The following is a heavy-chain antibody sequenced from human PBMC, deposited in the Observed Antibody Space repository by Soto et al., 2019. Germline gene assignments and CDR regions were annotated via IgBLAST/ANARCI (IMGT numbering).Heavy chain of an antibody. CDR1: GGSISSYY. Sequence: TSETLSLTCTVSGGSISSYYWSWIRQPPGKGLEWIGYIYYSGSTNYNPSLKSRVTISVDTSKNQFSLKLSSVTAADTAVYYWARAKLDTAMVHYYYYGMDVWGQGTTVTVSS. CDR3: ARAKLDTAMVHYYYYGMDV. V-gene: IGHV4-59*01. CDR2: IYYSGST. J-gene: IGHJ6*02. D-gene: IGHD5-18*01.